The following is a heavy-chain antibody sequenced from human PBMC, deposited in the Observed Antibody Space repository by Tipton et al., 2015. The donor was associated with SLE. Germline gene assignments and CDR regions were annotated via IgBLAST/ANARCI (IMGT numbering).Heavy chain of an antibody. D-gene: IGHD3-3*01. Sequence: TLSLTCSVSGDSISSNNFFWTWIRQLAGKGLEWIGRISSSGSPNYSPSLESRPAISVDTSKNRLSLNLSSVTAADSAVYYCARVRDFWNYFYMDVWGKGTTVTVS. V-gene: IGHV4-61*02. CDR2: ISSSGSP. CDR1: GDSISSNNFF. CDR3: ARVRDFWNYFYMDV. J-gene: IGHJ6*03.